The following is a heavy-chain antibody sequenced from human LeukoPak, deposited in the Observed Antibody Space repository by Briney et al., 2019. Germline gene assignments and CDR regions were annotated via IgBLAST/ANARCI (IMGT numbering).Heavy chain of an antibody. J-gene: IGHJ4*02. CDR1: GGSISSYY. CDR2: IYHSGST. CDR3: ARRYCSSTSCSWSFDY. Sequence: PSETLSLTCTVSGGSISSYYWSWIRQPPGKGLEWIGYIYHSGSTYYNPSLKSRVTISVDRSKNQFSLKLSSVTAADTAVYYCARRYCSSTSCSWSFDYWGQGTLVTVSS. D-gene: IGHD2-2*01. V-gene: IGHV4-59*12.